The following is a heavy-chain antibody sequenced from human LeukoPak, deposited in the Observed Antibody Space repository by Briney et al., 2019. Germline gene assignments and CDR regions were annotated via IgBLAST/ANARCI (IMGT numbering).Heavy chain of an antibody. V-gene: IGHV3-21*01. Sequence: PGGSLRLSCAASGFTFSSYSMNWVRQAPGKGLEWVSSISSTSNIYYADSVKGRFTISRDNAKNSLFPQMNSLGAEDTAVYYCARCEWHYYHYYMDVWGKGTTVTVSS. CDR1: GFTFSSYS. D-gene: IGHD3-3*01. CDR2: ISSTSNI. J-gene: IGHJ6*03. CDR3: ARCEWHYYHYYMDV.